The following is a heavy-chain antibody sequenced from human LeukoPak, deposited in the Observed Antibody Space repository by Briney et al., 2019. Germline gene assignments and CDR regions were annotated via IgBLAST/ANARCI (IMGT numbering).Heavy chain of an antibody. CDR3: ARGDDILTGYYNGWFDR. J-gene: IGHJ5*02. Sequence: GESLMISCKGSEYSFISYWIGWVRQMPGKGLEWKGIIYPGDSDTRYGASFQGQVTISADKSISTAYLQWSSLKAPDTAMHYCARGDDILTGYYNGWFDRWGQGTLVTVSS. V-gene: IGHV5-51*01. CDR2: IYPGDSDT. CDR1: EYSFISYW. D-gene: IGHD3-9*01.